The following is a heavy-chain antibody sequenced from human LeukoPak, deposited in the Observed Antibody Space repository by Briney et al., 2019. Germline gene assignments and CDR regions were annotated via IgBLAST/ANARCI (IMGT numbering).Heavy chain of an antibody. J-gene: IGHJ4*02. Sequence: GGSLRLSCAASGFTFSSYAMSWVRQAPGNGLEWVSAISGSGGSTYYADSVKGRFTISRDNSKNTLYLQMNSLRAEDTAVYYCAKAIYYYDSSGCLDYWGQGTLVTVSS. V-gene: IGHV3-23*01. CDR2: ISGSGGST. CDR3: AKAIYYYDSSGCLDY. D-gene: IGHD3-22*01. CDR1: GFTFSSYA.